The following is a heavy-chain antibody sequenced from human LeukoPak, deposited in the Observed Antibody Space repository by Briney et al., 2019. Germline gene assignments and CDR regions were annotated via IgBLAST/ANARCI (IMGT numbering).Heavy chain of an antibody. CDR1: GYIFSSYW. J-gene: IGHJ4*02. V-gene: IGHV5-51*01. Sequence: GESLKISCKGSGYIFSSYWLAWVRQMPGKGLEWMGSIYLGDSDTRYSPSFQGQVTISADKSISTAYLQWSSLKASDTATYYCARSGGSGWDEGFDYWGQGTLVTVSS. D-gene: IGHD6-19*01. CDR2: IYLGDSDT. CDR3: ARSGGSGWDEGFDY.